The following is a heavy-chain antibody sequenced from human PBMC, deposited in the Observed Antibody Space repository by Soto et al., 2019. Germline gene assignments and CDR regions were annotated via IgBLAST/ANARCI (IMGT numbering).Heavy chain of an antibody. J-gene: IGHJ6*02. D-gene: IGHD3-16*01. CDR1: GFTFSSYG. CDR3: ARGGGTYDYVWGSTGPWYGMDV. Sequence: GGSLRLSCAASGFTFSSYGMHWVRQAPGKGLEWVAVIWYDGSNKYYADSVKGRFTISRDNSKNTLYLQMNSLRAEDTAVYYCARGGGTYDYVWGSTGPWYGMDVWGQGTTVTVSS. V-gene: IGHV3-33*01. CDR2: IWYDGSNK.